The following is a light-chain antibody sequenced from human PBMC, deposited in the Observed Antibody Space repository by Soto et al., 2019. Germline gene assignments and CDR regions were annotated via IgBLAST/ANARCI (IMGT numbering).Light chain of an antibody. Sequence: EIVLTQSPGTLSLSPGERATLSCRASQSVSSSYLAWYQQKPGQAPRLLIYGASSRATGIPDRFSGSGSGTDFTLTSSRLEPEDFAVYDCQQYGSSPFTLGPGTKVDIK. CDR1: QSVSSSY. CDR2: GAS. CDR3: QQYGSSPFT. V-gene: IGKV3-20*01. J-gene: IGKJ3*01.